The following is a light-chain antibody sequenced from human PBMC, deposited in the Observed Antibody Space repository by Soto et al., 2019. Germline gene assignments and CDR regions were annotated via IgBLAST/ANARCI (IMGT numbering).Light chain of an antibody. V-gene: IGKV1-5*01. Sequence: DIQMTQSPSTLSASVGDRVTSTCRASQSISSWLAWYQQKPGKAPKLLIYDASSLESGVPSRFSGSGSGTEFTRTISSLQPDDFATYYCQQYNSYSPTFGQGTKVEIQ. J-gene: IGKJ1*01. CDR2: DAS. CDR3: QQYNSYSPT. CDR1: QSISSW.